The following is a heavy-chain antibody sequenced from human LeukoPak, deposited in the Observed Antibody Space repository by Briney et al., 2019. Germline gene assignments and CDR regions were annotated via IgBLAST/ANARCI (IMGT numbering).Heavy chain of an antibody. CDR3: ARDRQRVPAATRFDY. V-gene: IGHV4-59*01. CDR2: IYYSGST. J-gene: IGHJ4*02. D-gene: IGHD2-2*01. CDR1: GGSISSYY. Sequence: SETLSLTCTVSGGSISSYYWSWIRQPPGKGLEWIGYIYYSGSTNYNPSLKSRVTISVDTSKNQFSLKLSSVTAADTAVYYCARDRQRVPAATRFDYWGQGTLVTVSS.